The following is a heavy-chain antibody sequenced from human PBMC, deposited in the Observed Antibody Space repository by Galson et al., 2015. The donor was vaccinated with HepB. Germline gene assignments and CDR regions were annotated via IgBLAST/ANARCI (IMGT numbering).Heavy chain of an antibody. CDR2: MNPYSGDT. D-gene: IGHD4-17*01. J-gene: IGHJ6*02. V-gene: IGHV1-8*01. CDR3: ARGWGDSGDYISYGMDV. CDR1: GSTFTSYD. Sequence: SVKVSCKASGSTFTSYDINWVRQAPGHGLEWLGWMNPYSGDTAYAQNFPGRVRVTRNTAIGTAYMALSSLRSEDTAVYYCARGWGDSGDYISYGMDVWGQGTTVSVSS.